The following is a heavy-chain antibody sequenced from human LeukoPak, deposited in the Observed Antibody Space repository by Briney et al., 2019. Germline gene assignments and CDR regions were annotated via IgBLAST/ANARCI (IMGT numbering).Heavy chain of an antibody. Sequence: GESLKISCKGSGYSFTSYWIGWVRQMPGKGLEWMGIISPGDSATSYSPSFQRQVTISADKSISTAYLQWSSLKASDTAMYYCARYPSGVDCYFDYWGQGTLVTVSS. CDR3: ARYPSGVDCYFDY. CDR2: ISPGDSAT. D-gene: IGHD6-25*01. J-gene: IGHJ4*02. CDR1: GYSFTSYW. V-gene: IGHV5-51*01.